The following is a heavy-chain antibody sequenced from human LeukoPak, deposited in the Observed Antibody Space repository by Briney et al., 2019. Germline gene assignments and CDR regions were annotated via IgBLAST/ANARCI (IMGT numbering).Heavy chain of an antibody. Sequence: PSETLSLTCTVSGGSISSGSYYWSWFRQPAEKGLEWIGRIYTSVSTYYNPSLKSQVTISADTSKNQFSLNVSSVTAADTAVYYCARATSSYFYYMDVWGKGTTVTISS. V-gene: IGHV4-61*02. CDR3: ARATSSYFYYMDV. CDR2: IYTSVST. J-gene: IGHJ6*03. CDR1: GGSISSGSYY. D-gene: IGHD5-12*01.